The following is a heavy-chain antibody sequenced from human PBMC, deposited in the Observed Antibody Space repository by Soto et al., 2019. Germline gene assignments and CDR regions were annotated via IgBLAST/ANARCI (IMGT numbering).Heavy chain of an antibody. Sequence: GGSLRLSCAASGFTFSSYGMHWVRQAPGKGLEWVAVIWYDGSNKYYADSVKGRFTISRDNSKNTLYLQMNSLRAEDTAVYYCARDRIRLTPGGFWFDYWGQGTLVTVSS. CDR2: IWYDGSNK. D-gene: IGHD4-17*01. CDR3: ARDRIRLTPGGFWFDY. J-gene: IGHJ4*02. V-gene: IGHV3-33*01. CDR1: GFTFSSYG.